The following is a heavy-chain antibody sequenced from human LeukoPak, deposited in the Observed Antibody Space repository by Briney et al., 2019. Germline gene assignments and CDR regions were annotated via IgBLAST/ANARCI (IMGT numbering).Heavy chain of an antibody. CDR3: AREFAYSSSSGGWFDP. V-gene: IGHV4-59*01. CDR2: IYYSGST. CDR1: GGSISSYY. D-gene: IGHD6-6*01. Sequence: SETLSLTCTVSGGSISSYYWSWIRQPPGKGLEWIGYIYYSGSTNYNPSLKSRVTISVDTSKNQFSLKLSSVTAADAAVYYCAREFAYSSSSGGWFDPWGQGTLVTVSS. J-gene: IGHJ5*02.